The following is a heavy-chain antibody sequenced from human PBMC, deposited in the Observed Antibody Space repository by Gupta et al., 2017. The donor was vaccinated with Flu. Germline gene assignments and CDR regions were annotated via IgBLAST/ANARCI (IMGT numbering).Heavy chain of an antibody. J-gene: IGHJ4*02. CDR3: VKDALSSSWSLFDF. V-gene: IGHV3-9*01. CDR1: EDHA. D-gene: IGHD6-13*01. CDR2: ISWNSATV. Sequence: EDHAMHWVRRTPGKGLEGVSGISWNSATVDYADAVMGRFTISRDNAKKFLDLQMNSLRAEDTAFYYCVKDALSSSWSLFDFWGQGTLVTVSS.